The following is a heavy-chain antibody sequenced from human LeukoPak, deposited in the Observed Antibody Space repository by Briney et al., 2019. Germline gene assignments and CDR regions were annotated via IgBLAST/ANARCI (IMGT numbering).Heavy chain of an antibody. J-gene: IGHJ4*02. CDR1: GYTFTGYY. CDR3: ARKGTTAMDPLDY. D-gene: IGHD5-18*01. CDR2: INPNSGGT. V-gene: IGHV1-2*02. Sequence: ASVKVSCKASGYTFTGYYMHWVRQAPGQGLEWMGWINPNSGGTNYAQKFQGRVTMTRDTSISTAYMELSRLRSDDTAAYYCARKGTTAMDPLDYWGQGTLVTVSS.